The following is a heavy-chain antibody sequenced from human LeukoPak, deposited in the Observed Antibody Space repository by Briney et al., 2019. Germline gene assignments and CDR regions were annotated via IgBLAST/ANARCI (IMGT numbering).Heavy chain of an antibody. CDR2: INPNGGGT. CDR1: GYTFTDYY. CDR3: ARDSIAAPHCYDY. J-gene: IGHJ4*02. Sequence: GASVKVSCKASGYTFTDYYIHWVRQAPGQGLEWMGWINPNGGGTEYVQKFQGRVTMTSDSSVSAVYVELSSLRSDDTAVYYCARDSIAAPHCYDYWGQGTLVTVSS. D-gene: IGHD6-13*01. V-gene: IGHV1-2*02.